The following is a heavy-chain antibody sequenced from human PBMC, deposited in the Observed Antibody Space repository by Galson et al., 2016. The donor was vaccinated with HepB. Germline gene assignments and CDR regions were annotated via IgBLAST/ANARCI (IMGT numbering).Heavy chain of an antibody. Sequence: SLRLSCAASGFSVTGSYMTWVRQAPAKGLDWVSVIYSGDSSYYADSVKGRFPISRDHSKNTLFLEMNSLRAEDTAVYYCATMGAALIRSGSVSFDIWGQGTLVSVSA. CDR2: IYSGDSS. V-gene: IGHV3-53*01. CDR1: GFSVTGSY. CDR3: ATMGAALIRSGSVSFDI. D-gene: IGHD1-26*01. J-gene: IGHJ3*02.